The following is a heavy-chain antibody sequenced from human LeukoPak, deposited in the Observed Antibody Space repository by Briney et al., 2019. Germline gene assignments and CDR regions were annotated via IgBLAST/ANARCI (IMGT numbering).Heavy chain of an antibody. Sequence: AAVKVSCKASGYTFTGYYMHWVRQAPVQGLEWMGWINPNSGGTNYAQKFQGRVTMTTDTSTSTVYMELRSLRSDDTAVYYCARGSPPRRNYDSRGYYSYYFDYWGQGTLVTVSS. V-gene: IGHV1-2*02. D-gene: IGHD3-22*01. CDR1: GYTFTGYY. J-gene: IGHJ4*02. CDR2: INPNSGGT. CDR3: ARGSPPRRNYDSRGYYSYYFDY.